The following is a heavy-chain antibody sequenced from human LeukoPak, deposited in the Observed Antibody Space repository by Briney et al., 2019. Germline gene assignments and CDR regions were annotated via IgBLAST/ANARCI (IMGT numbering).Heavy chain of an antibody. J-gene: IGHJ3*02. CDR1: GYTFTSYD. CDR2: MNPNSGNT. CDR3: AKDICGRCYGSAFDI. Sequence: ASVKVSCKASGYTFTSYDINWVRQATGQGLEWMGWMNPNSGNTGYAQKFQGRVTMTRNTSISTAYMELSSLRSEDTAVYYCAKDICGRCYGSAFDIWGQGTMVTVSS. V-gene: IGHV1-8*01. D-gene: IGHD2-2*01.